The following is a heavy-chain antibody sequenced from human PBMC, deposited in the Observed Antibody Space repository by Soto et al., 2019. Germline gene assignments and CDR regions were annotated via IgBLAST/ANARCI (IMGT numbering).Heavy chain of an antibody. Sequence: PSETLSLTCVVSGGSITSDNWWAWVRQTPTKGLQWIGEIYHAGGTNYNPSLKSRVTIAIDRSKNQFSLKLNSVTAADTAVYFCARYSNFSRGYCSGATCYGTDSWGQGTLVTVSS. CDR3: ARYSNFSRGYCSGATCYGTDS. J-gene: IGHJ5*01. CDR1: GGSITSDNW. D-gene: IGHD2-15*01. CDR2: IYHAGGT. V-gene: IGHV4-4*02.